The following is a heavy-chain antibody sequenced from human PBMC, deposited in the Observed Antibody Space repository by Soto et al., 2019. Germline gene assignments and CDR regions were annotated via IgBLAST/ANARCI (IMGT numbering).Heavy chain of an antibody. CDR2: ISYSGTT. CDR1: GGSISSGNYY. Sequence: SETLSLTCTVSGGSISSGNYYWSWIRQPPGKGLEWIGFISYSGTTHYSASLRSRVSISVDTSKNQFSLDLSSVTAADTAVYYCARQPIHGYSYGFYYFDYWVQGTLVTV. CDR3: ARQPIHGYSYGFYYFDY. V-gene: IGHV4-30-4*01. J-gene: IGHJ4*02. D-gene: IGHD5-18*01.